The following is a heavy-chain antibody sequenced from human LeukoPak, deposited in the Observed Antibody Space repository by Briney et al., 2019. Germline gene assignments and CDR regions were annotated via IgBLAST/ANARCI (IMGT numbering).Heavy chain of an antibody. V-gene: IGHV3-21*01. CDR1: GFTFSSYS. D-gene: IGHD3-22*01. J-gene: IGHJ4*02. CDR2: ISSSSSYI. Sequence: GGPLRLSCAASGFTFSSYSMTWVRQAPGKGLEWVSSISSSSSYIYYADSVEGPFTITRDNAKNSLYLQMNSLRAEDTAVYYCARDREEGSGYYGYWGQGTLVTVSS. CDR3: ARDREEGSGYYGY.